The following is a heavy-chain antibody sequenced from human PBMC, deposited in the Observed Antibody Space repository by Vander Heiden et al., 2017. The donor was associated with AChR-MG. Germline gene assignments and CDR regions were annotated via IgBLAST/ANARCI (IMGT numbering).Heavy chain of an antibody. V-gene: IGHV4-4*07. CDR2: IYTNGAT. D-gene: IGHD2-15*01. J-gene: IGHJ5*02. CDR3: ARDDTQPGQDRWFDP. Sequence: QVQLQESRPGLVKPSETLALTCTGPGGSISTYYWSWIRKPAGKGLEGIGNIYTNGATNYSPSLKSRVTMSLDKSKNQFSMKVNSVTAADTAVYYCARDDTQPGQDRWFDPWGHGILVTVSS. CDR1: GGSISTYY.